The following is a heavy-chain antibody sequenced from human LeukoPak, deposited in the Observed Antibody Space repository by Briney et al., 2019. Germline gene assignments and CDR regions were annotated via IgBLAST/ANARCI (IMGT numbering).Heavy chain of an antibody. CDR1: GFTFDDYA. V-gene: IGHV3-9*01. Sequence: GGSLRLSCAASGFTFDDYAMHWVRQAPGKGLEWVSGISWNSGSIGYADSVKGRFTISRDNAKNSLYLRMNSLRAEDTALYYCAKSKAEYSYGSFDYWGQGTLVTVSS. J-gene: IGHJ4*02. D-gene: IGHD5-18*01. CDR3: AKSKAEYSYGSFDY. CDR2: ISWNSGSI.